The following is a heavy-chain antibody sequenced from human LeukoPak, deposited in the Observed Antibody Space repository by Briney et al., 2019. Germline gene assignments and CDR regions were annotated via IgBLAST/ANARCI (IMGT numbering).Heavy chain of an antibody. J-gene: IGHJ4*02. CDR3: ARDLSYGSGDY. Sequence: DSVKGRFTISRDNSKNTLYLQMNSLRAEDTAVYYCARDLSYGSGDYWGQGTLATVSS. V-gene: IGHV3-30*07. D-gene: IGHD3-10*01.